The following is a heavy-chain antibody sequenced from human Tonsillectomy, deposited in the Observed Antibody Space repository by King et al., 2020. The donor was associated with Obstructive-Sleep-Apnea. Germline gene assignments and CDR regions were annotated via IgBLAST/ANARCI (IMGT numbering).Heavy chain of an antibody. V-gene: IGHV4-4*02. CDR1: GGSISSTNW. CDR3: ARVTWRPYYYGMDV. Sequence: VQPQESGPGLVKPSGTLSLTCAVSGGSISSTNWWSWVRQPPGKGLRWIGEIHHSGSTNYNPSLKSRVTISVDKSKNQFSLKLNSVTAAETAVYYCARVTWRPYYYGMDVWGQGTTVTVSS. CDR2: IHHSGST. D-gene: IGHD5-24*01. J-gene: IGHJ6*02.